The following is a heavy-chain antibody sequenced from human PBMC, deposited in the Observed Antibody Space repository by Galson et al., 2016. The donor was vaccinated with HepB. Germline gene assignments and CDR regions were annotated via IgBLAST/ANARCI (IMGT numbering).Heavy chain of an antibody. J-gene: IGHJ4*02. CDR3: AKSKAPYDFWSGYDF. Sequence: SLRLSCAASGFIFSSFGMIWVRQAPGKGLEWISGISGGGASTYYVDYVKDRFTISRDNDKNRLFLQMNSLRAEDTALYYCAKSKAPYDFWSGYDFCGQGIVVTVSS. V-gene: IGHV3-23*01. CDR2: ISGGGAST. CDR1: GFIFSSFG. D-gene: IGHD3-3*01.